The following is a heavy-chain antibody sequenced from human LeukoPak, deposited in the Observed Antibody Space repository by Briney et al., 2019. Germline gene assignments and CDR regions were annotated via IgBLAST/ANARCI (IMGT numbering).Heavy chain of an antibody. Sequence: GASVKVSCKASGYTFTSYDISWVRQAPGQGLDWMGWISAYNGNTNYAQKLQGRVTMTTDTSTSTAYMELRSLRSDDTAVYYCARDGLKDIVVVPAEIGFDYWGQGTLVTVSS. CDR1: GYTFTSYD. J-gene: IGHJ4*02. D-gene: IGHD2-2*01. V-gene: IGHV1-18*01. CDR3: ARDGLKDIVVVPAEIGFDY. CDR2: ISAYNGNT.